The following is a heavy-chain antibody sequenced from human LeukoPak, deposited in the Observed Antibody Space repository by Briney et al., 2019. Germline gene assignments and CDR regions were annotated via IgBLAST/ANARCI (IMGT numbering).Heavy chain of an antibody. Sequence: QSGGSLRLSCAASGFTFSSHGMSWVRQAPGKGLEWVSAISGSGGSSFYADSVKGRFTISRDNSKNTLYLQMNSPRAEDTAVYYCAKCILTGYYKGYMDVWGKGTTVTISS. CDR1: GFTFSSHG. CDR3: AKCILTGYYKGYMDV. CDR2: ISGSGGSS. J-gene: IGHJ6*03. V-gene: IGHV3-23*01. D-gene: IGHD3-9*01.